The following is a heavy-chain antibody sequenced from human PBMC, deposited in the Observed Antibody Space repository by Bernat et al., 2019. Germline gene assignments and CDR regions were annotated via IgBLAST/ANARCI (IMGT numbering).Heavy chain of an antibody. CDR1: GGTFSSYA. J-gene: IGHJ3*01. Sequence: QVQLVQSGAEVKKPGSSVKVSCKASGGTFSSYAISWVRQAPGQGLEWMGGIIPIFGTANYAQKFQGRVTITADESTSTAYMELSSLRSEDTAVYYCARVLRFLEWTSWRIAFDLWGQGTMVTVSS. D-gene: IGHD3-3*01. CDR2: IIPIFGTA. V-gene: IGHV1-69*01. CDR3: ARVLRFLEWTSWRIAFDL.